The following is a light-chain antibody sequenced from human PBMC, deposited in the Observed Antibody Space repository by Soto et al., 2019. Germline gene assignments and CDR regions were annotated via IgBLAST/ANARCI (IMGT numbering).Light chain of an antibody. CDR3: QQYNNWPT. Sequence: DIQMTQSPSSLSASVGDRVTIACQASQDISNYLHWYQQKPGKAPKLLIYDASNLETGVPSRFSGSGSGTEFTLTISSLQSEDFAVYYCQQYNNWPTFGQGTRLEIK. CDR1: QDISNY. J-gene: IGKJ5*01. V-gene: IGKV1-33*01. CDR2: DAS.